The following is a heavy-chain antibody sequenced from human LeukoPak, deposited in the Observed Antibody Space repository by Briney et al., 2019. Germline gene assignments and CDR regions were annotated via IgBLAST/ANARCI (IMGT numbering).Heavy chain of an antibody. Sequence: ASVKVSCKASGYTFTGYYMHWVRQAPGQGLEWMGWINPNSGGTNYAQKFQGRVTITRDTSISTAYMELSRLRSDDTAVYYCARGYDFWSGYPPFDYWGQGTLVTVSS. J-gene: IGHJ4*02. V-gene: IGHV1-2*02. CDR1: GYTFTGYY. CDR3: ARGYDFWSGYPPFDY. D-gene: IGHD3-3*01. CDR2: INPNSGGT.